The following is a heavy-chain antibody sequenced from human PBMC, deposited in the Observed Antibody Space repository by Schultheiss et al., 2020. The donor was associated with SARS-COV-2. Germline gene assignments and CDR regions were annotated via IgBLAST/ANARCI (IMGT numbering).Heavy chain of an antibody. J-gene: IGHJ2*01. CDR3: AGSRYSESYPRDFDL. CDR2: ISGSGGST. V-gene: IGHV3-23*01. D-gene: IGHD1-26*01. CDR1: GFTFSSYA. Sequence: GGSLRLSCAASGFTFSSYAMSWVRQAPGKGLEWVSAISGSGGSTYYADSVKGRFTISRDNSKNTLYLQMNSLRAEDTAVYYCAGSRYSESYPRDFDLWGRGTLVTVSS.